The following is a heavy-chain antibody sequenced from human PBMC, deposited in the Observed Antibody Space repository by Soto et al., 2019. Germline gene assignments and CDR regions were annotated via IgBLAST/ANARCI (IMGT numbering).Heavy chain of an antibody. V-gene: IGHV3-23*01. CDR2: SSGTGAGT. CDR1: GFTFSSYG. D-gene: IGHD1-7*01. CDR3: AKDRRAGGNYGLYSDF. Sequence: EVQLLESGGGLVQPGGSLRLSCAASGFTFSSYGMTWVRQAPGKGLEWVSFSSGTGAGTYYADSVKGRFTISRDNSKNELYLQMTSLRADDTAVYYCAKDRRAGGNYGLYSDFWGQGALVIVSS. J-gene: IGHJ4*02.